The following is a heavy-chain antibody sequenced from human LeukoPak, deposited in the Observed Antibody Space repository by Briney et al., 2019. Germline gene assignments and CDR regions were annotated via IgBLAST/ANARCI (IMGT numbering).Heavy chain of an antibody. CDR2: ITGSGGNT. V-gene: IGHV3-23*01. CDR3: AKASEYCSSTRCVAHAFDI. J-gene: IGHJ3*02. CDR1: GFTFSNYA. D-gene: IGHD2-2*01. Sequence: GGSLRLSCAASGFTFSNYAMHWVRQAPGKGLEWVSAITGSGGNTYYEDSVKGRFTISRDNSKNTLYLQMNSLRAEDTAVYYCAKASEYCSSTRCVAHAFDIWGQGTMVTVSS.